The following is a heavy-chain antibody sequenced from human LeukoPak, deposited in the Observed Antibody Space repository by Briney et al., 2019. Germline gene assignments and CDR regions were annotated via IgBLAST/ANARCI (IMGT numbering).Heavy chain of an antibody. Sequence: GGSLRLSCAGTGFTFNNYAMSWVRQAPGKGLEWVSSIGGGGENIQYADSVKGRFTISRDNSRNTLFLQMSSLRAEDTAFYYCAKAPGGYERPADYWGQGPLVTVS. CDR2: IGGGGENI. D-gene: IGHD6-13*01. CDR1: GFTFNNYA. CDR3: AKAPGGYERPADY. J-gene: IGHJ4*02. V-gene: IGHV3-23*01.